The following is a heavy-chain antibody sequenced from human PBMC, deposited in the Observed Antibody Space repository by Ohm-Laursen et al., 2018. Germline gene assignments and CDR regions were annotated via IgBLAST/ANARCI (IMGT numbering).Heavy chain of an antibody. CDR2: IKSKTDGGTT. V-gene: IGHV3-15*01. D-gene: IGHD3-9*01. CDR3: TTRDYDILTGYRDY. Sequence: SLRLSCAASGFTFSDYYMSWIRQAPGKGLEWVGRIKSKTDGGTTDYAAPVKGRFTISREDSKNTLYLQMNSLKTEDTAVYYCTTRDYDILTGYRDYWGQGTLVTVSS. CDR1: GFTFSDYY. J-gene: IGHJ4*02.